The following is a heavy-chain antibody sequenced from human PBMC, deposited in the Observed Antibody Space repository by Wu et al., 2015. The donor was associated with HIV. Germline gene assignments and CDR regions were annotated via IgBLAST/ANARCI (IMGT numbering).Heavy chain of an antibody. Sequence: QVQLVQSGAEVKKPGASVKVSCKASGYTFTGYYIHWVRQAPGQGLEWMAWINFNSGGADSAQKFQGRVTLTRDTSVSTAYLDLSNLRLDDTAIYYCASGIQAGGANYWGQGTLVTVSS. V-gene: IGHV1-2*02. J-gene: IGHJ4*02. CDR3: ASGIQAGGANY. CDR1: GYTFTGYY. CDR2: INFNSGGA. D-gene: IGHD2-21*01.